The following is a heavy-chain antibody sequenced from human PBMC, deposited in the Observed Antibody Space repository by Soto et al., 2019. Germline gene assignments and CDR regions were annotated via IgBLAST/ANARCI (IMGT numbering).Heavy chain of an antibody. J-gene: IGHJ6*02. D-gene: IGHD5-18*01. CDR1: GYTFTSYY. CDR3: ARDQYFSLIGYSYGSVPWADYYYGMDA. CDR2: INLSGGST. Sequence: ASVKVSCKSSGYTFTSYYMHWVRQAPGQGPDWTVIINLSGGSTSYAQKFQGRVTMTRDTSTSTVYMELSSLRSEDTAVYYCARDQYFSLIGYSYGSVPWADYYYGMDAWGQGTTVTVSS. V-gene: IGHV1-46*01.